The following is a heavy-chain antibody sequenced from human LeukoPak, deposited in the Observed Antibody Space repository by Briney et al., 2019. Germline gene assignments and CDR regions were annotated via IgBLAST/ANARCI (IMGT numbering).Heavy chain of an antibody. J-gene: IGHJ4*02. Sequence: SVKVSCKASGGTFSSYAISWVRQAPGQGLEWMGRIIPIFGIANYAQKFQGRVTITTDKSTSTAYMELSSLRSEDTAVYYCARERYCSSTSCYYYFDYWGQGTLVTVSS. CDR2: IIPIFGIA. CDR3: ARERYCSSTSCYYYFDY. V-gene: IGHV1-69*04. D-gene: IGHD2-2*01. CDR1: GGTFSSYA.